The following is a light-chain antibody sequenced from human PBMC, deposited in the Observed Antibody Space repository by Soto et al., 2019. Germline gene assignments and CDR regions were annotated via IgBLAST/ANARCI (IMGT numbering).Light chain of an antibody. V-gene: IGLV2-14*01. CDR3: SSYTITSTWV. Sequence: QSVLTQPASVSGSPGQSITISCTGSSNDVGIYNYVSWYQQHPGKAPRLIIYEVTNRPSGVSDRFSGSKSDNTASLTISGLQAEDEADDYCSSYTITSTWVFGGGTKVTVL. J-gene: IGLJ3*02. CDR1: SNDVGIYNY. CDR2: EVT.